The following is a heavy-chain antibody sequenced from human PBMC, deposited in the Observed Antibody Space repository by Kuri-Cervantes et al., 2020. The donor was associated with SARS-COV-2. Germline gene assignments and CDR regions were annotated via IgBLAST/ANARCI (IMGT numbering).Heavy chain of an antibody. CDR2: ISPIFGTA. CDR1: GDTLNHYI. V-gene: IGHV1-69*13. D-gene: IGHD7-27*01. Sequence: SVKVSCKASGDTLNHYILNWVRQAPGQGLAWMGGISPIFGTAIYAKKFQDRVTITADESTSTAYMELSSLRSDDTAVYYCATDTGNRRLGIDSWGQGTLVTVSS. J-gene: IGHJ4*02. CDR3: ATDTGNRRLGIDS.